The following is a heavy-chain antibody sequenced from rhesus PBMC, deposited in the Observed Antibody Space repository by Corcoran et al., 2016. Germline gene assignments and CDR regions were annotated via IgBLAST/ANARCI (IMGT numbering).Heavy chain of an antibody. D-gene: IGHD3-3*01. CDR2: ISGMGGST. Sequence: QLQLQESGPGLVKPSETLSLTCAVSGGSISSNYWSWIRQPPGKGLEWIGRISGMGGSTAYNPSLKSHVTSSTDTSKNQFSLKLRSVTAADTAVYYCARDYNFWTGYYTGDAFDFWGQGLRVTVSS. CDR1: GGSISSNY. CDR3: ARDYNFWTGYYTGDAFDF. J-gene: IGHJ3*01. V-gene: IGHV4-173*01.